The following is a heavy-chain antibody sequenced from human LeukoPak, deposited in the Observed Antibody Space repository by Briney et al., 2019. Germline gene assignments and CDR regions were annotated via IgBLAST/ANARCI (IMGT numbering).Heavy chain of an antibody. J-gene: IGHJ4*02. CDR2: INHSGST. CDR1: GGSISSYY. Sequence: SEALSLTCTVSGGSISSYYWSWIRQPPGKGLEWIGEINHSGSTNYNPSLKSRVTISVDTSKNQFSLKLSSVTAADTAVYYCARINYDFWSGSSYYFDYWGQGTLVTVSS. D-gene: IGHD3-3*01. CDR3: ARINYDFWSGSSYYFDY. V-gene: IGHV4-34*01.